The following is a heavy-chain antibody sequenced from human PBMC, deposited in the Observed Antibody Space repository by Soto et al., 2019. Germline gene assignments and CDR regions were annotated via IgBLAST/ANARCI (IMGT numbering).Heavy chain of an antibody. D-gene: IGHD2-2*01. J-gene: IGHJ5*02. Sequence: QVQLQESGPGLVKPSETLSLTCTVSGDSISGGASLWSWIRQPPGKGLEWIANVYYSGSSYYNPSLKSRLTISVDTTKNQFSLQLKSMTAADTAVYYCAKLSCTSSTCYFPGWFDPWGQGTLVTVSS. CDR2: VYYSGSS. V-gene: IGHV4-31*03. CDR3: AKLSCTSSTCYFPGWFDP. CDR1: GDSISGGASL.